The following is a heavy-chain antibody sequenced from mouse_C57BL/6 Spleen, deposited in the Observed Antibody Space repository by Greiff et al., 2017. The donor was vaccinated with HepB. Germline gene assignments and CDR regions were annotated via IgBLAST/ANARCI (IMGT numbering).Heavy chain of an antibody. D-gene: IGHD2-1*01. Sequence: QVQLKQSGAELVKPGASVKLSCKASGYTFTEYTIHWVKQRSGQGLEWIGWFYPGSGSIKYNEKFKDKATLTADKSSSTVYMELSRLTSEDSAVYFCARHGYYGNYPYYYAMDYWGQGTSVTVSS. CDR1: GYTFTEYT. CDR2: FYPGSGSI. J-gene: IGHJ4*01. V-gene: IGHV1-62-2*01. CDR3: ARHGYYGNYPYYYAMDY.